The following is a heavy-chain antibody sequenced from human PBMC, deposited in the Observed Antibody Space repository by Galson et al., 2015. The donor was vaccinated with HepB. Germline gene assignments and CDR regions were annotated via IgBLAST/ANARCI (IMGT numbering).Heavy chain of an antibody. CDR2: IDRDDDE. Sequence: PALVKPTQTLTLTCTFSGFSLNTNGMCVGWIRQPPGKALEWLALIDRDDDEHYTTSLRARLTISKDTSKNQVVLTVTNLDPADTATYFCARTPGTNSSLPPSYFDFWGRGTQVTVSS. D-gene: IGHD6-6*01. CDR3: ARTPGTNSSLPPSYFDF. CDR1: GFSLNTNGMC. V-gene: IGHV2-70*01. J-gene: IGHJ4*02.